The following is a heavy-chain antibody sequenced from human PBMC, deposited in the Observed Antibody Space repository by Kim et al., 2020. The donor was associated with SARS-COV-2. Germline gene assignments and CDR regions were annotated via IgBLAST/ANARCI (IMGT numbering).Heavy chain of an antibody. V-gene: IGHV4-59*01. J-gene: IGHJ4*02. D-gene: IGHD2-15*01. Sequence: STTSNPSLQSRVTISVDTSKNQYSLKLSSVTAADTAVYYCARDRVSGVIDYWGQGTLVTVSS. CDR2: ST. CDR3: ARDRVSGVIDY.